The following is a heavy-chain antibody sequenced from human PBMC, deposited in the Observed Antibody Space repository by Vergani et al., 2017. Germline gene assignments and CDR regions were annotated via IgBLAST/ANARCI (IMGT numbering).Heavy chain of an antibody. V-gene: IGHV3-13*01. CDR3: ARLLPTTGAYDY. CDR2: IGTAGDT. Sequence: EVQLVESGGGLVQPGGSLRLSCAASGFTFVRYDMHWVRQATGKRLEWVSAIGTAGDTYYPGSVKGRFTISRENARNSLYLQMSSLRAGDTAVYYCARLLPTTGAYDYWGQGTLVTVSS. D-gene: IGHD1-1*01. CDR1: GFTFVRYD. J-gene: IGHJ4*02.